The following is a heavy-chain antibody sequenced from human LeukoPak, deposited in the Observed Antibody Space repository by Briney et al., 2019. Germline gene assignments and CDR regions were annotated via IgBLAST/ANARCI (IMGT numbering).Heavy chain of an antibody. Sequence: ASVMVSCKASGYTFTGYYLNWVRQAPGQGLEWMGRINPNSGGTNSGQKFQGRVTMTRDTSISTAYLELSSLTFDDTAVYYCARVDAASLAVHYWGQGTLVTVSS. J-gene: IGHJ4*02. CDR1: GYTFTGYY. D-gene: IGHD6-13*01. V-gene: IGHV1-2*02. CDR3: ARVDAASLAVHY. CDR2: INPNSGGT.